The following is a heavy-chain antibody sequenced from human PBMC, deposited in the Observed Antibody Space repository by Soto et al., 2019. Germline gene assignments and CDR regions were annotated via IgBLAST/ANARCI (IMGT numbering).Heavy chain of an antibody. CDR3: ARDPSRGLPDY. CDR2: IYHTGST. V-gene: IGHV4-4*02. J-gene: IGHJ4*02. D-gene: IGHD3-10*01. CDR1: GGSIDSTNW. Sequence: SETLSLTCAVSGGSIDSTNWWSWVRQPPGKGLEWIGEIYHTGSTNYKPSLKSRVTISVDKSKNQFSLNLNSVTAADTAVYYCARDPSRGLPDYWGQGTLVT.